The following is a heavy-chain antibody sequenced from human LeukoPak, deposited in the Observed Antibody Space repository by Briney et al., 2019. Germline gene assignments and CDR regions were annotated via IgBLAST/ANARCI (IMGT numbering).Heavy chain of an antibody. V-gene: IGHV3-73*01. D-gene: IGHD3-10*02. CDR3: AELGITMIGGV. Sequence: GGSLKLSCAASGFTFSGSAMHWVRQASGKGLEWVGRIRSKANSYATAYAASVKGRFTISRDNAKNSLYLQMNSLRAEDTAVYYCAELGITMIGGVWGKGTTVTISS. CDR2: IRSKANSYAT. CDR1: GFTFSGSA. J-gene: IGHJ6*04.